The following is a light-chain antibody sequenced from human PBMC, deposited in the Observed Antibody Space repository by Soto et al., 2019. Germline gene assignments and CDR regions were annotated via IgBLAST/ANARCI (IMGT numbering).Light chain of an antibody. CDR1: HSVGDY. V-gene: IGKV3-11*01. J-gene: IGKJ5*01. CDR2: DAS. CDR3: QQRSDWPPIT. Sequence: TVLTQSPAALSLSPGERATVSCRASHSVGDYLAWYQQTPGQAPRLLIYDASNRAAGVPYRFRGSGSGTDFTLTISSVEPVDFGLYYCQQRSDWPPITFGQGTRLDIK.